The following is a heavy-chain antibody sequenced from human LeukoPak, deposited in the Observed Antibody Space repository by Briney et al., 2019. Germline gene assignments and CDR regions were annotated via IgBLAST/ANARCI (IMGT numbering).Heavy chain of an antibody. J-gene: IGHJ4*02. D-gene: IGHD3-22*01. CDR1: GFTFSSYA. V-gene: IGHV3-23*01. Sequence: PGGSLRLSCAASGFTFSSYAMSWVRQAPGKGLEWVSSISGRSVSTYYADSVKGRFTISRDISKNTLYLQVNSLRAEDTALYYCASHGDSYYVFSYWGQGTLLTVSS. CDR2: ISGRSVST. CDR3: ASHGDSYYVFSY.